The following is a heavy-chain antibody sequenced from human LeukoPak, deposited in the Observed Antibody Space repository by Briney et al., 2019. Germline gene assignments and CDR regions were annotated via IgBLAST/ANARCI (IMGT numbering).Heavy chain of an antibody. J-gene: IGHJ4*02. V-gene: IGHV3-7*01. CDR1: GFTFSTYW. CDR2: IKHDGNEM. D-gene: IGHD5-18*01. CDR3: AREGYNYGLSYSYHFDY. Sequence: GGSLRLSCTASGFTFSTYWMGWVRQAPGKGPEWVANIKHDGNEMYYVDSVKGRFSISRDNARNSLYLQMNSLRPEDTAVYYCAREGYNYGLSYSYHFDYWGQGVLVTVSA.